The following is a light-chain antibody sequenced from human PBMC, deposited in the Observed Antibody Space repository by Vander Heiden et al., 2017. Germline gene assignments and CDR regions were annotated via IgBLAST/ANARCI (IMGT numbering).Light chain of an antibody. CDR1: QSLLHSNGYKY. J-gene: IGKJ2*01. Sequence: DIVMTQSPLPLPVTPGEPASISCRSSQSLLHSNGYKYLDWYLQKPGQSPQLLIYLGSNRASGVPDRFSGSGSGTDFTLKISRVEAEDVGLYYCMQALQTPYTFGQGTKLEIK. CDR2: LGS. V-gene: IGKV2-28*01. CDR3: MQALQTPYT.